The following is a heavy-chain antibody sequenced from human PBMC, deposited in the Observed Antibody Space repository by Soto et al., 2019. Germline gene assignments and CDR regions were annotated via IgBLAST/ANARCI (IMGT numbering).Heavy chain of an antibody. V-gene: IGHV3-74*01. CDR2: INSDGSST. D-gene: IGHD3-16*01. J-gene: IGHJ4*02. CDR1: GFTFGNYW. CDR3: TKVISTVGGDFDS. Sequence: EVQLVESGGGLVQPGGSLRLSCAASGFTFGNYWMHWVRQAPGKGLVWVARINSDGSSTSYADSVNGRFTISRDNAKNTLYLQMNSLRAEDTAMYYCTKVISTVGGDFDSWGQGTLVTVSS.